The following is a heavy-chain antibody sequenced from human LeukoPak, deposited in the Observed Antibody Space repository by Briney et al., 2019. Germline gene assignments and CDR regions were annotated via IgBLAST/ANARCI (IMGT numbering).Heavy chain of an antibody. J-gene: IGHJ6*02. Sequence: GGSLRLSCAASGFTFSSYGMHWVRQAPGKGLEWVAVIWYDGSNKYYADSVKGRFTISRDNSKNTLYLQMNSLRAEDTAVYYCARDLEKYRYHYGMDVWGQGTTVTVSS. CDR1: GFTFSSYG. CDR2: IWYDGSNK. D-gene: IGHD2-2*01. V-gene: IGHV3-33*01. CDR3: ARDLEKYRYHYGMDV.